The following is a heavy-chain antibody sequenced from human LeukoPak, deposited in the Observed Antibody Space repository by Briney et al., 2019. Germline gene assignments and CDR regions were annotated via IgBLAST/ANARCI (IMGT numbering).Heavy chain of an antibody. V-gene: IGHV3-48*03. J-gene: IGHJ4*02. D-gene: IGHD1-26*01. CDR2: ISSSGSTI. CDR3: ASLTRPWVGATHSFDY. Sequence: GGSLRLSCAASGFTFSSYEMNWVRQAPGKGLEWVSYISSSGSTIYYADSVKGRFTISRDNAKNSLYPQMNSLRAEDTAVYYCASLTRPWVGATHSFDYWGQGTLVTVSS. CDR1: GFTFSSYE.